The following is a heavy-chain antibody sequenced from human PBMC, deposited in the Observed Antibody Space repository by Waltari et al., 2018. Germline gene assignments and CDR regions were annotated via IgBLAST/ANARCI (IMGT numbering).Heavy chain of an antibody. CDR1: GFPFSGYA. V-gene: IGHV3-23*01. Sequence: EVQLLESGGGLVQPGGSLRLSCAASGFPFSGYAMSWVRQAPGKGLEWGSGISGRGGSTNYAASVKGRFTVSRDNSKNTLYLQMNSLRAEDTAVYYCAKTPESSSSWSWVSEYFQHWGQGTLVTVSS. J-gene: IGHJ1*01. CDR2: ISGRGGST. CDR3: AKTPESSSSWSWVSEYFQH. D-gene: IGHD6-13*01.